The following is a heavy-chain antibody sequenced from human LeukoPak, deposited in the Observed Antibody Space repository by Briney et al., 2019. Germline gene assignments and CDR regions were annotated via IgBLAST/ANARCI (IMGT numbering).Heavy chain of an antibody. Sequence: PSETLSLTCTVSGGSISSYYWSWIRQPPGKGLEWIGYIYYSGSTNYNPSLKSRVTISVDTSKNQFSLKLSSVTAADTAVYYCVRQIAVSGTGVGWFDPWGQGTQVTVSS. CDR3: VRQIAVSGTGVGWFDP. D-gene: IGHD6-19*01. CDR2: IYYSGST. J-gene: IGHJ5*02. V-gene: IGHV4-59*08. CDR1: GGSISSYY.